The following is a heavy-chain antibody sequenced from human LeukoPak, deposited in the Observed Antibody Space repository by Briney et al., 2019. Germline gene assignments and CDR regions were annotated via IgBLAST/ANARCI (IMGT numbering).Heavy chain of an antibody. CDR2: IYYTGST. V-gene: IGHV4-4*02. J-gene: IGHJ4*02. Sequence: SETLSLTCAVSGASISGTDWWSWVRQPPGKGLEWIGEIYYTGSTNYNPSLESRVTISVDKSKSHFSLKVTSVTAADTAIYYCARVVGNTNFDSWGQGALVTVSS. D-gene: IGHD2-21*01. CDR1: GASISGTDW. CDR3: ARVVGNTNFDS.